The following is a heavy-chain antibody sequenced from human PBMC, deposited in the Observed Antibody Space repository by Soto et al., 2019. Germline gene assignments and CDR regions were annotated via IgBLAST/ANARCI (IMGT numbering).Heavy chain of an antibody. CDR3: TKDRATHRNY. CDR2: ISSDGSNK. CDR1: GFTFRNYV. Sequence: QVQLVESGGGVVQPGRSLSLSCEASGFTFRNYVMHWVRQAPGKGLEWVAVISSDGSNKYYADSVKGRFTISRDNSKNTLYLQMNSLRIEDTAVHYCTKDRATHRNYWGQGTLVTVSS. D-gene: IGHD5-12*01. V-gene: IGHV3-30*18. J-gene: IGHJ4*02.